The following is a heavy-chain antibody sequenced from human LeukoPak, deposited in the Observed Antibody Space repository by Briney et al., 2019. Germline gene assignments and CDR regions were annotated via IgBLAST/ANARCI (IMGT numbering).Heavy chain of an antibody. V-gene: IGHV3-15*01. D-gene: IGHD3-16*02. CDR1: GFTFSNAW. J-gene: IGHJ4*02. Sequence: GGSLRLSCAASGFTFSNAWMSWVRQAPGKGLEWVGRIKSKTDGGTTDYAAPVKGRFTISREDSKNTLYLQMNSLKTEDTAVYYCTTYYDYVWGSYRPKRNNYFDYWGQGTLVTVSS. CDR2: IKSKTDGGTT. CDR3: TTYYDYVWGSYRPKRNNYFDY.